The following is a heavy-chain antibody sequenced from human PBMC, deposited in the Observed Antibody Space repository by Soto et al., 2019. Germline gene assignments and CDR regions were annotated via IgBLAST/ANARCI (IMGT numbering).Heavy chain of an antibody. J-gene: IGHJ3*02. CDR3: ARDESSLNYGAAGDGFEI. CDR2: IRQDGSET. D-gene: IGHD1-7*01. V-gene: IGHV3-7*01. Sequence: EVQLVESGGGLVQPGASLRLSCGASGFSFRSYWMSWVRHAPGKGLEWVANIRQDGSETYYVDSVKGRFTISRDNAKNSLYLQMNSLRPEDTAVYYCARDESSLNYGAAGDGFEIWGQGTVVTVSP. CDR1: GFSFRSYW.